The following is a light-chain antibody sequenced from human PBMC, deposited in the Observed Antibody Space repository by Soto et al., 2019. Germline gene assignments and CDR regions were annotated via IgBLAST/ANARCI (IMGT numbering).Light chain of an antibody. V-gene: IGKV1-8*01. Sequence: AIRMTQYPSSFSASTGDRVTITCRASQCISSYLAWYQQKPGKAPKLLIYAASTLQSGVPSRFSGSGSGTDFTLTLSCLQSEDFATYYCQQYYSYPWTVGQGTKVEIK. CDR2: AAS. J-gene: IGKJ1*01. CDR3: QQYYSYPWT. CDR1: QCISSY.